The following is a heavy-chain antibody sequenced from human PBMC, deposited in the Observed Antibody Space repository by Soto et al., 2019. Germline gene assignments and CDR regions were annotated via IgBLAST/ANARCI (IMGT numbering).Heavy chain of an antibody. D-gene: IGHD6-13*01. Sequence: ASVKVSCKASGYTFTSYAMHWVRQAPGQRLEWMGWINAGNGNTKYSQKFQGRVTITRDTSTGTAYMELSSLRSEDTAVYYCATSSLAAARRYYYYMDVWGKGTTVTVSS. CDR1: GYTFTSYA. CDR3: ATSSLAAARRYYYYMDV. CDR2: INAGNGNT. V-gene: IGHV1-3*01. J-gene: IGHJ6*03.